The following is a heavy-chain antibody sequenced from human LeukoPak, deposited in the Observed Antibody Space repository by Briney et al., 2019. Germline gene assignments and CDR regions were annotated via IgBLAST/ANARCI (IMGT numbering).Heavy chain of an antibody. D-gene: IGHD3-3*01. J-gene: IGHJ4*02. Sequence: PGGSLRLSCAASGFTVSSNYMSWVRQAPGKGLEWVSVIYSGGSTYYADSVKGRFTISRDNSKNTLYLQMNSLRAEDTAVYYCARDPGPLRFLEWFFDYWGQGTLVTVSS. V-gene: IGHV3-53*01. CDR1: GFTVSSNY. CDR3: ARDPGPLRFLEWFFDY. CDR2: IYSGGST.